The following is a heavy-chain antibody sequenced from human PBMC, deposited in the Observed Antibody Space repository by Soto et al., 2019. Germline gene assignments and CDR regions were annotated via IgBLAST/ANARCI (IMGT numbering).Heavy chain of an antibody. CDR2: IVVGSGNT. CDR1: GFTFTSSA. Sequence: SVKVSCKASGFTFTSSAVQWVRQARGQRLEWIGWIVVGSGNTNYAQKFQERVTITRDMSTSTAYMELSSLRSEDTAVYYCARDGGRLLWFGELSNGPPYYYYYGMDVWGQGTTVTVSS. V-gene: IGHV1-58*01. D-gene: IGHD3-10*01. J-gene: IGHJ6*02. CDR3: ARDGGRLLWFGELSNGPPYYYYYGMDV.